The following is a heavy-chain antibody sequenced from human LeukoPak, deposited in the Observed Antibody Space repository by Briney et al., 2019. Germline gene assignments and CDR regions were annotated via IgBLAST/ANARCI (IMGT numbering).Heavy chain of an antibody. V-gene: IGHV4-59*01. Sequence: SETLSLTCTVSGVSISSYYWSWIRQPPGKELEWIRYIYYSGSTNYSPSLKSRVTISVDTSKNQFSLKLSSVTAADTAVYYCASGEWIVGYFQHWGQGTLVIVSS. D-gene: IGHD2-15*01. CDR2: IYYSGST. CDR1: GVSISSYY. CDR3: ASGEWIVGYFQH. J-gene: IGHJ1*01.